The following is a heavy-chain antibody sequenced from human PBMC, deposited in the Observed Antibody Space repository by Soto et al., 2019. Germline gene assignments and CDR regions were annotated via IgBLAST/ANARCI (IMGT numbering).Heavy chain of an antibody. CDR1: GFTFSSYA. V-gene: IGHV3-23*01. Sequence: GGSLRLSCAASGFTFSSYAMSWVRQAPGKGLEWVSAISGSGGSTYYADSVKGRFTISRDNSKNTLYLQMNSLRAEDTAVYYCAKGIRYYYGSGSYYNNYWGQGTLVTVSS. CDR2: ISGSGGST. D-gene: IGHD3-10*01. CDR3: AKGIRYYYGSGSYYNNY. J-gene: IGHJ4*02.